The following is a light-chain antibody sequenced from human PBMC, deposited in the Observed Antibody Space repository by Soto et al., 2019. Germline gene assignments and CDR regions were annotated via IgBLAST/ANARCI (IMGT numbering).Light chain of an antibody. CDR1: LGISNY. CDR2: AAS. V-gene: IGKV1-27*01. Sequence: DIQMTQSPSSLSASVGDRVIITCRASLGISNYLAWYQQKPGKVPKLLIYAASTLQSGVPSQFSGSGSGTDFTLTISSLQPEDVATYYCQTYNIAPLTFGPGTKVDIK. CDR3: QTYNIAPLT. J-gene: IGKJ3*01.